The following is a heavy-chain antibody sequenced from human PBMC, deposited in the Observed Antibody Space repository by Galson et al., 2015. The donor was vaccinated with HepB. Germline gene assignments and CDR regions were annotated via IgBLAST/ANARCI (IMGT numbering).Heavy chain of an antibody. CDR3: ARDGLGAALLEGFKEPIDY. J-gene: IGHJ4*02. V-gene: IGHV1-18*01. D-gene: IGHD6-25*01. Sequence: SVKVSCKASGYTFTSYGISWVRQAPGQGLEWMGWISAYNGNTNYAQKLQGRVTMTTDTSTSTAYMELRSLRSDDTAVYYCARDGLGAALLEGFKEPIDYWGQGTLVTVSS. CDR1: GYTFTSYG. CDR2: ISAYNGNT.